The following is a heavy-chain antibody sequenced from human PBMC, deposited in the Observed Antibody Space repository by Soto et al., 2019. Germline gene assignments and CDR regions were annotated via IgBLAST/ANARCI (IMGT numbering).Heavy chain of an antibody. D-gene: IGHD3-9*01. CDR3: ATLYYDIDSPDAFDI. J-gene: IGHJ3*02. Sequence: ASVKVSCKASGYTFTDYYMHWVRQAPGQGLELMGWLNPDSGRTNYAQKFQGRVTMTRDTSISTGYMELSRLTSDDTAVSYCATLYYDIDSPDAFDIWGQGTMVTVSS. CDR2: LNPDSGRT. CDR1: GYTFTDYY. V-gene: IGHV1-2*02.